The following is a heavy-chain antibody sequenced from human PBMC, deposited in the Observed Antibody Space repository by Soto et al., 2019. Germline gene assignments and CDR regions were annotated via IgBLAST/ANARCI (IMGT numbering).Heavy chain of an antibody. J-gene: IGHJ5*02. Sequence: GGSLRLSCAASGFTFSSYGMHWVRQAPGKGLEWVAVISYDGSNKYYADSVKGRFTISRDNSKNTLYLQMNSLRAEDTAVYYCAKDGIAVADTNWFDPWGQGTLVTVSS. CDR2: ISYDGSNK. V-gene: IGHV3-30*18. CDR3: AKDGIAVADTNWFDP. D-gene: IGHD6-19*01. CDR1: GFTFSSYG.